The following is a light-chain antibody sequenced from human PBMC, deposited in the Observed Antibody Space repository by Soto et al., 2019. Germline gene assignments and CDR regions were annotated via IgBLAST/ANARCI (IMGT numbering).Light chain of an antibody. CDR3: CSYAGTNV. J-gene: IGLJ1*01. CDR1: SSDVGGYNY. V-gene: IGLV2-11*01. Sequence: QSALTQPRSVSGSPGQSVTISCTGTSSDVGGYNYVSWYQQHPGKAPKLMIYDVSKRPSGVPDRFSGSKSGNTASLTISGLQAEDEADYYSCSYAGTNVFGTGTKAT. CDR2: DVS.